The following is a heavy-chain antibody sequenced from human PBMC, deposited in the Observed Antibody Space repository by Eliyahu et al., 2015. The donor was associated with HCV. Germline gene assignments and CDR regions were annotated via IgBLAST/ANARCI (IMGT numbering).Heavy chain of an antibody. V-gene: IGHV4-39*07. CDR2: XXXSGGT. D-gene: IGHD3-10*01. CDR3: ARDSDYRGGWFGAMITVTTGGWY. CDR1: GGSISXSSYY. J-gene: IGHJ4*02. Sequence: QLQLQESGPGLVKPSETLSLTCTVSGGSISXSSYYXGWIRQPPGKGLEWIGSXXXSGGTYYNPSLKSRVTMSVDTSKNHFSLKLNSVTAADTAVYYCARDSDYRGGWFGAMITVTTGGWYWGQGTLVTVSS.